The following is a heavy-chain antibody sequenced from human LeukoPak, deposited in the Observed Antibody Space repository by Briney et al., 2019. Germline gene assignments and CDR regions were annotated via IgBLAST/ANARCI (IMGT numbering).Heavy chain of an antibody. D-gene: IGHD4/OR15-4a*01. CDR3: AKSDYGGIDY. Sequence: GGSLRLSCAASGFTFSSYAMSWVRQAPGKGLEWVAVISYDGSNKYYADSVKGRFTISRDNSKNTLYLQMNSLRAEDTAVYYCAKSDYGGIDYWGQGTLVTVSS. CDR1: GFTFSSYA. CDR2: ISYDGSNK. J-gene: IGHJ4*02. V-gene: IGHV3-30*18.